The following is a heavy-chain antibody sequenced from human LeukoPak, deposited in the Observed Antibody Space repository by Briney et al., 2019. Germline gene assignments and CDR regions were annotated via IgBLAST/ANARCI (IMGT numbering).Heavy chain of an antibody. CDR2: INPNSGGT. CDR1: GYTFTGYY. V-gene: IGHV1-2*02. Sequence: GASVKVSCKASGYTFTGYYMHWVRQAPGQGLEWMGWINPNSGGTNYAQNFQDRVTMTTDTSTSTAYMELRSLRSDDTALYYCARNYDRRPFDYWGQGTLVTVSS. J-gene: IGHJ4*02. D-gene: IGHD3-22*01. CDR3: ARNYDRRPFDY.